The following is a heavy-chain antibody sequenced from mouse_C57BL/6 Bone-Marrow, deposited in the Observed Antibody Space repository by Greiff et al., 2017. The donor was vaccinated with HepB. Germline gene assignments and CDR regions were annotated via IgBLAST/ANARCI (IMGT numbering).Heavy chain of an antibody. Sequence: QVQLQQPGAELVMPGASVKLSCKASGYTFTSYWMHWVKQRPGQGLEWIGEIDPPDSYTNYNQKFKGKSTLTVDKSSSTAYMQLSSLTSEDSAVYYCARGGTTVVATWDFDYWGQGTTLTVSS. J-gene: IGHJ2*01. CDR3: ARGGTTVVATWDFDY. CDR1: GYTFTSYW. D-gene: IGHD1-1*01. CDR2: IDPPDSYT. V-gene: IGHV1-69*01.